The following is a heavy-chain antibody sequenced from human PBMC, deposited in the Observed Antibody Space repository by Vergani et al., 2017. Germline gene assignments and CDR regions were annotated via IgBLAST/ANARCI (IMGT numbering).Heavy chain of an antibody. CDR1: GFTFSSYS. Sequence: EVQLVESGGGLVKPGGSLRLSCAASGFTFSSYSMNWVRQAPGKGLEWVSSISSSSSYIYYADSVKGRFTISRDNAKNSLYLQMNSLRAEDTAVYYCARVDVGALNNAFDIWGQGTMVTVSS. CDR2: ISSSSSYI. D-gene: IGHD3-16*01. J-gene: IGHJ3*02. V-gene: IGHV3-21*01. CDR3: ARVDVGALNNAFDI.